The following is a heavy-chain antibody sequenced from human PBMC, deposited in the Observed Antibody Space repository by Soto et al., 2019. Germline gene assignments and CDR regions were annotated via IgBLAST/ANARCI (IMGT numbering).Heavy chain of an antibody. Sequence: ASVKVSCKASGYSFTSYGISWVRQAPGQGLEWMGGIIPIFGTANYAQKFQGRVTITADESTSTAYMELSSLRSEDTAVYYCARSEYSSGWYGHDYWGQGTLVTVSS. CDR2: IIPIFGTA. CDR1: GYSFTSYG. CDR3: ARSEYSSGWYGHDY. J-gene: IGHJ4*02. D-gene: IGHD6-19*01. V-gene: IGHV1-69*01.